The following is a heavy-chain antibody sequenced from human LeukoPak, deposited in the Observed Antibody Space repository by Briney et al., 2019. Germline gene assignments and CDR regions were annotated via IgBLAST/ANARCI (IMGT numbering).Heavy chain of an antibody. CDR1: GYSFTSYW. J-gene: IGHJ3*02. CDR3: ARPARWELLRAFYI. V-gene: IGHV5-51*01. Sequence: GESLKISWKGSGYSFTSYWIGWVRQMPGKGLGWMGIIYPGDSDTRYSPSFQGQLTISAHQPITTPHLQWSSLKASDTAMYYCARPARWELLRAFYIWGQGTMVTVSS. D-gene: IGHD1-26*01. CDR2: IYPGDSDT.